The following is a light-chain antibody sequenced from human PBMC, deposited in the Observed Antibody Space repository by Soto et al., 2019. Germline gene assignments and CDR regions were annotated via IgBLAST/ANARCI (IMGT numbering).Light chain of an antibody. J-gene: IGLJ1*01. CDR2: EVS. Sequence: QSVLTQPASVSGSPGQSITISCTGTSSDVGSYNLVSWYQQHPGKAPKLMIYEVSKRPSGVSNRFSGSKSGNTASLTISGLQAEDEADYYSCSYAGSSSYHVFGTVTKVTVL. CDR1: SSDVGSYNL. V-gene: IGLV2-23*02. CDR3: CSYAGSSSYHV.